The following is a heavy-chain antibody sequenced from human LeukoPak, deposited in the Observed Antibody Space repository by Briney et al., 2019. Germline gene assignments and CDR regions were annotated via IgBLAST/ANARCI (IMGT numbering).Heavy chain of an antibody. D-gene: IGHD6-25*01. J-gene: IGHJ5*02. CDR1: GGSFSGYY. CDR2: INHSGST. CDR3: ARVLRAAYNWFDP. Sequence: SETLSLTCAVYGGSFSGYYWSWIRQPPGKGLEWIGEINHSGSTNYNPSLKSRVTISVDTSKNQFSLKLSSVTAADTAVYYCARVLRAAYNWFDPWGQGTLVTVSS. V-gene: IGHV4-34*01.